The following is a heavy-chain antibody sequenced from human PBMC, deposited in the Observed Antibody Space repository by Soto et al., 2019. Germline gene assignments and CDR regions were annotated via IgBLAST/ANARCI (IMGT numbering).Heavy chain of an antibody. V-gene: IGHV5-51*01. CDR3: ARSHYGDYGTGAFDI. CDR2: IYPGDSDT. J-gene: IGHJ3*02. D-gene: IGHD4-17*01. Sequence: LGESLKVSCKGSGYSCTSYWSGWVRQMPGKGLEWMGIIYPGDSDTRYSPSFQGQVTISADKSISTAYLQWSSLKASDTAMYYCARSHYGDYGTGAFDIWGQGTMVTVSS. CDR1: GYSCTSYW.